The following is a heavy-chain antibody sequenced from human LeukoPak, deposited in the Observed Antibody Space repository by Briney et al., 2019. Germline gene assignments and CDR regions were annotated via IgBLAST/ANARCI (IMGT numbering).Heavy chain of an antibody. D-gene: IGHD1-26*01. Sequence: SETLSLTCTVSGGSISSHYWSWIRQPPGKGLEWIGYIYYSGSTNYNPSLKSRVTISVDTSKNQFSLKLSSVTAADTAVYYCARDRVGATLYYYYYYMDVWGKGTTVTVSS. CDR2: IYYSGST. V-gene: IGHV4-59*11. CDR3: ARDRVGATLYYYYYYMDV. CDR1: GGSISSHY. J-gene: IGHJ6*03.